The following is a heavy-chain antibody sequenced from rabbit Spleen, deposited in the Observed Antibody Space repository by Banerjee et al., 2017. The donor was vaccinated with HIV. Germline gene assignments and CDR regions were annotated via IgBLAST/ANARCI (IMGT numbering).Heavy chain of an antibody. D-gene: IGHD1-1*01. J-gene: IGHJ4*01. CDR3: ARDLVGVIGWNFYL. CDR1: GIDFSRGYD. V-gene: IGHV1S40*01. Sequence: QQLVESGGGLVQPGESLKLSCKASGIDFSRGYDMCWVRLAPGKGLEWIGCIFTGNVKTYYASWAKGRFTISKTSSTTVTLRMTSLTAADRATYFCARDLVGVIGWNFYLWGQGTLVTVS. CDR2: IFTGNVKT.